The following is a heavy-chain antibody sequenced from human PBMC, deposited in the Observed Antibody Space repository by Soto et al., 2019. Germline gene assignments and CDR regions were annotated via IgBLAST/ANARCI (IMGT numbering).Heavy chain of an antibody. CDR3: ERELNWYYGSGSYYPN. Sequence: QVQLVQSGAEVKKPGASVKVSCKASGYTFTSYAMHWVRQAPGQRLEWMGWINDGNGNTKYSQKFQGRVTITGDTSASTAYRALRGLRFEVRALYYCERELNWYYGSGSYYPNWGQGTLVTVSS. J-gene: IGHJ4*02. V-gene: IGHV1-3*01. CDR2: INDGNGNT. D-gene: IGHD3-10*01. CDR1: GYTFTSYA.